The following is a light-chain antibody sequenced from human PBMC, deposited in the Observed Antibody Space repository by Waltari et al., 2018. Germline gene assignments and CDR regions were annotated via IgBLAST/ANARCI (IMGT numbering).Light chain of an antibody. CDR3: QQYNNLWT. Sequence: EIVMTQSPAPLSVSPGERATLPCRASQSVSSNLAWYQQKPGQAPRLLIYGASTRATGIPARFSGSGSGTEFTLTISSLQSEDFAVYYCQQYNNLWTFGQGTKVEIK. J-gene: IGKJ1*01. CDR2: GAS. V-gene: IGKV3-15*01. CDR1: QSVSSN.